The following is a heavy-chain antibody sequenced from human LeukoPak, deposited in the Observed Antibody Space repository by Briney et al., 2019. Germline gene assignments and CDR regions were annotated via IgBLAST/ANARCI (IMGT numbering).Heavy chain of an antibody. CDR3: ARAGEYYVWGSYRPDY. CDR1: GFTFSSYW. Sequence: PGGSLRLSCAASGFTFSSYWMSWVRQAPGKGLEWVASIKQDGSEKYYVDSVKGRFTISRDNAKNSLYLQMNSLRAEDTAVYYCARAGEYYVWGSYRPDYWGQGTLVTVSS. CDR2: IKQDGSEK. D-gene: IGHD3-16*02. J-gene: IGHJ4*02. V-gene: IGHV3-7*01.